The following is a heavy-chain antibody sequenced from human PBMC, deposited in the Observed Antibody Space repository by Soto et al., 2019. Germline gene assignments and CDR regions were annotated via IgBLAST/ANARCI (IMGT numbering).Heavy chain of an antibody. D-gene: IGHD1-26*01. V-gene: IGHV3-30*18. J-gene: IGHJ6*02. CDR1: GFTFSSYG. Sequence: QVQLVESGGGVVQPGRSLRLSCAASGFTFSSYGMHWVRQAPGKGLEWVAVISYDGSNKYYADSVKGRFTISRDNSKNVLXLXGNSRRAEDTAVYCCAKDLRGDGGSYSIYHYYGMDVWGQGTTVTVSS. CDR3: AKDLRGDGGSYSIYHYYGMDV. CDR2: ISYDGSNK.